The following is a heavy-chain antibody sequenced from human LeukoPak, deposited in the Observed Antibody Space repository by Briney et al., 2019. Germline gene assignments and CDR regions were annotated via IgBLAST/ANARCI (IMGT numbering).Heavy chain of an antibody. J-gene: IGHJ5*02. Sequence: SETLSLTCTVSGGSISSGGYYWSWIRQHPGQGLEWIGYIYYSGSTYYNPSLKSRVTISVDTSKNQFSLKLSSVTAADTAVYYCARDLSSVGFDPWGPGTLVTVSS. D-gene: IGHD2-2*01. CDR2: IYYSGST. CDR1: GGSISSGGYY. CDR3: ARDLSSVGFDP. V-gene: IGHV4-31*03.